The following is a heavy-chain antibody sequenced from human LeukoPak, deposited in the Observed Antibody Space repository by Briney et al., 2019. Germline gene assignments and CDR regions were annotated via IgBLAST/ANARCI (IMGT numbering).Heavy chain of an antibody. CDR3: ARLDCSGGRCWGVDY. D-gene: IGHD2-15*01. CDR2: IYYTGTT. V-gene: IGHV4-59*01. CDR1: GGSISSYY. J-gene: IGHJ4*02. Sequence: PSETLSLTCTVSGGSISSYYWNWIRQPPGKGLEWIGYIYYTGTTSYNPSLKSRVTISIDTSKGQFSLKLRSVTAADTAVYYCARLDCSGGRCWGVDYWGQGTLVTVSS.